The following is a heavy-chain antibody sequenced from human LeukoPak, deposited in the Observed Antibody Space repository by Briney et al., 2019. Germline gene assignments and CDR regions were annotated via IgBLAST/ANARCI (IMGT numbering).Heavy chain of an antibody. D-gene: IGHD3-22*01. CDR1: GYRFTGHY. V-gene: IGHV1-2*02. CDR3: ARGDMIDGD. J-gene: IGHJ4*02. CDR2: INPNSGGT. Sequence: ASVKVSCKASGYRFTGHYMHWVRQAPGQGLEWMGWINPNSGGTNYAQKFQGRVTMTRDTSINTAYMEVSSLRFDDTAVYYCARGDMIDGDWGRGTLVTVSS.